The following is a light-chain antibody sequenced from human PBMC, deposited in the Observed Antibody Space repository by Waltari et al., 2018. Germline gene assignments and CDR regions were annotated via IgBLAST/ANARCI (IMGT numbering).Light chain of an antibody. CDR3: CSFATNSIVI. J-gene: IGLJ2*01. Sequence: QSALTQPASVSGSPGQSITISCSGTGSDVGSYNLVSWYQQHPGKAPKLIIYEVNMRPSGFSDRFSGSKSGVTASLTISWLQAEDEAVYFCCSFATNSIVIFGGGTKLTVL. CDR1: GSDVGSYNL. V-gene: IGLV2-23*02. CDR2: EVN.